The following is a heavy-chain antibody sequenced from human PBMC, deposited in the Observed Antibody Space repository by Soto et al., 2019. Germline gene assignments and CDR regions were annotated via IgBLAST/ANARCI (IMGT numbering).Heavy chain of an antibody. CDR1: GGSISSGGYS. Sequence: SETLSLTCAVSGGSISSGGYSWSWIRQPPGKGLEWIGYIYHSGSTYYNPSLKSRVTISVDRSKNQFSLKLTSVTAVDTAVYYCAKNPGYYYDSTGYHFDYWGQGTLVTVSS. CDR2: IYHSGST. V-gene: IGHV4-30-2*01. J-gene: IGHJ4*02. D-gene: IGHD3-22*01. CDR3: AKNPGYYYDSTGYHFDY.